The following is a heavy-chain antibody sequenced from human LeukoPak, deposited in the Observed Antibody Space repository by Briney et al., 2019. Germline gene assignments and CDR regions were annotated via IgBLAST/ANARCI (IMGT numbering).Heavy chain of an antibody. CDR2: ISSSSSYI. Sequence: PGGSLRLSCAASGFTFSGYSMNWVRQAPGKGLEWVSSISSSSSYIYYADSVKGRFTISRDNAKNSLYLQMNSLRAEDTAVYYCARDPGYCSSTSCYMGVGDYWGQGTLVTVSS. CDR1: GFTFSGYS. V-gene: IGHV3-21*01. CDR3: ARDPGYCSSTSCYMGVGDY. D-gene: IGHD2-2*02. J-gene: IGHJ4*02.